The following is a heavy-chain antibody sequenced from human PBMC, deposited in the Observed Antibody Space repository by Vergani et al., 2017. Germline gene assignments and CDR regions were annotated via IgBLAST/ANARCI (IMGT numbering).Heavy chain of an antibody. CDR2: IHNRWKT. CDR3: ARSQGDYWYFDL. J-gene: IGHJ2*01. D-gene: IGHD2-21*01. CDR1: GYSIGSGFY. V-gene: IGHV4-38-2*01. Sequence: QVRLEESGPGLVKPSETLSLTCSVSGYSIGSGFYWAWIRQSPGEGLQWLRSIHNRWKTYHNPSLKSRVSVSLDTSKNHVSLNLTAVTATDTAVDYCARSQGDYWYFDLWGPGTLVTVSS.